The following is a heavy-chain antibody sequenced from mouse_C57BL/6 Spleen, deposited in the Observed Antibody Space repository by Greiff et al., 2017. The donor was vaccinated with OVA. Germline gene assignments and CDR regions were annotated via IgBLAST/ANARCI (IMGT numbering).Heavy chain of an antibody. Sequence: EVMLVESGGGLVQPGGSLSLSCAASGFTFTDYYMSWVRQPPGKALEWLGFIRNKANGYTTEYIASVKGRFTISRDNSQSILYLQMNALRAEDSATYYCARWNNYWYFDVWGTGTTVTVSS. J-gene: IGHJ1*03. D-gene: IGHD5-2*01. CDR1: GFTFTDYY. V-gene: IGHV7-3*01. CDR2: IRNKANGYTT. CDR3: ARWNNYWYFDV.